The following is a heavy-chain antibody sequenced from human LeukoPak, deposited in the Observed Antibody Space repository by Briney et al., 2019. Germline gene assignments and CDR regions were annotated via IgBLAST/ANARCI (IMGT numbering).Heavy chain of an antibody. CDR1: GFTFSHFG. Sequence: PGKSLRLSCTTSGFTFSHFGMHWVRQAPGKGLEWVAVIWSDATEKYYGDSVKGRFTISRDNSDNTVYLQMNSLRVEDTAVYYCAKDAQRGFDFSNSLESWGQGTVVTVSS. D-gene: IGHD4-11*01. CDR3: AKDAQRGFDFSNSLES. CDR2: IWSDATEK. J-gene: IGHJ4*02. V-gene: IGHV3-33*06.